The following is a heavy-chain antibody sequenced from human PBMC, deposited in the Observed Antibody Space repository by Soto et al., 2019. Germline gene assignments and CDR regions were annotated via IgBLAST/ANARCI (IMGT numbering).Heavy chain of an antibody. V-gene: IGHV3-9*02. Sequence: EVKLVESGGGLVQPGRSLRLSCVASGFTSDDYAMHWVRQAPGKGLEWVAGIYWNSNRIDYGDSVKGRFTISRDNAEKSVYRQMNSLRPEDTAMYFCLKDVMPGGAYCWGQGTLVTVSS. CDR3: LKDVMPGGAYC. CDR1: GFTSDDYA. CDR2: IYWNSNRI. J-gene: IGHJ4*02. D-gene: IGHD3-16*01.